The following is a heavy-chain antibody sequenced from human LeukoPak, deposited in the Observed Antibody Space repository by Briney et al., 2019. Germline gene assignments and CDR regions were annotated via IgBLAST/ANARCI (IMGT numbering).Heavy chain of an antibody. J-gene: IGHJ4*02. CDR1: GDSVSSNSVV. CDR2: TYYRSKWYY. Sequence: SQTLSLTCAISGDSVSSNSVVWNWIRQSPSRGLEWLGRTYYRSKWYYDYAVSVKSRITINPDTSNNQFSLQLNSVTPDDTAVYYCARVRGIDPYYFDYWGQGTLVTVSS. V-gene: IGHV6-1*01. CDR3: ARVRGIDPYYFDY.